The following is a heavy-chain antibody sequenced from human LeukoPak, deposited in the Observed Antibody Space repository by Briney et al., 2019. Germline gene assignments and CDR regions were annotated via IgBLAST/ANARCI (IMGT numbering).Heavy chain of an antibody. D-gene: IGHD5-12*01. CDR3: ARSLGGYSAYVVNDPYEF. V-gene: IGHV4-34*01. CDR1: GGSFSGYY. Sequence: SETLSLTCAVYGGSFSGYYWSWIRQPPGKGLEWIGEINHSGSTNYNPSLKSRVTISVDTSKNQFSLKLSSVTAADTAVYYCARSLGGYSAYVVNDPYEFWGQGTLVTVSS. J-gene: IGHJ4*02. CDR2: INHSGST.